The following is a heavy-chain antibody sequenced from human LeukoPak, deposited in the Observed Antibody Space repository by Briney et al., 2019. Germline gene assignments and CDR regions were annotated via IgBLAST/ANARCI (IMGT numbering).Heavy chain of an antibody. CDR3: AKDIYGVGRYYFDY. CDR1: GFTFDDYA. Sequence: GGSLRLSCAASGFTFDDYAMHWVRQAPGKGLEWVSGISWNSGSIGYADSVKGRFTISRDNAKNSLYLQMNSLRAEDTALYYCAKDIYGVGRYYFDYWGQGTLVTVSS. J-gene: IGHJ4*02. CDR2: ISWNSGSI. D-gene: IGHD2-15*01. V-gene: IGHV3-9*01.